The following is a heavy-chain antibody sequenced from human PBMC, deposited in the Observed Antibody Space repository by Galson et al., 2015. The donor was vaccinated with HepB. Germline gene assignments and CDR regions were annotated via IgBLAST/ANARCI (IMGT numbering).Heavy chain of an antibody. CDR3: TRERGYDFWSGYYCDY. Sequence: SLRLSCAASGFTFGDYAMSWFRQAPGKGLEWVGFIRSKAYGGTTEYAASVKGRFTISRDDSKSIAYLQMNSLKTEDTAVYYCTRERGYDFWSGYYCDYWGQGTLVTVSS. J-gene: IGHJ4*02. V-gene: IGHV3-49*03. CDR1: GFTFGDYA. D-gene: IGHD3-3*01. CDR2: IRSKAYGGTT.